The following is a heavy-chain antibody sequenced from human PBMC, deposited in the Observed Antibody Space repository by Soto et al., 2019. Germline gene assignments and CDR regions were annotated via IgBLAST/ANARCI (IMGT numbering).Heavy chain of an antibody. CDR3: TTDMTPRYYYGTDV. D-gene: IGHD3-16*01. CDR1: GFTFSNAW. CDR2: IKSKTDGGTT. V-gene: IGHV3-15*01. J-gene: IGHJ6*02. Sequence: XGSLRLSCAASGFTFSNAWMSWVRQAPGKGLEWVGRIKSKTDGGTTDYAAPVKGRFTISRDDSKNTLYLQMNSLKTEDTAVYYCTTDMTPRYYYGTDVWGQGTTVTV.